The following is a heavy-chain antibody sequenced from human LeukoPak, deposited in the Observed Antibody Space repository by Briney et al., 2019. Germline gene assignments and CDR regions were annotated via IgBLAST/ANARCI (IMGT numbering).Heavy chain of an antibody. CDR2: IIPILGIA. D-gene: IGHD1-26*01. Sequence: ASVKVSCKAPGYTFTGYYMHWVRQAPGQGLGWMGRIIPILGIANYAQKFQGRVTITADKSTSTAYMELSSLRSEDTAVYYCAREGGSYSARYYYYGMDVWGQGTTVTVSS. CDR1: GYTFTGYY. V-gene: IGHV1-69*04. CDR3: AREGGSYSARYYYYGMDV. J-gene: IGHJ6*02.